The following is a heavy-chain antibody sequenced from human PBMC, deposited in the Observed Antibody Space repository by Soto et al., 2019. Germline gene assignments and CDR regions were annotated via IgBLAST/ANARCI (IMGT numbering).Heavy chain of an antibody. J-gene: IGHJ4*02. CDR1: GYTFTSYG. CDR2: ISAYNGNT. Sequence: ASVKVSCKASGYTFTSYGISWVRQAPGQGLEWMGWISAYNGNTNYAQKLQGRVTMTTDTSTSTAYMELRSLRSDDTAVYYCARADPRYCNGGSCERFDYWGQGTLVTVSS. D-gene: IGHD2-15*01. CDR3: ARADPRYCNGGSCERFDY. V-gene: IGHV1-18*01.